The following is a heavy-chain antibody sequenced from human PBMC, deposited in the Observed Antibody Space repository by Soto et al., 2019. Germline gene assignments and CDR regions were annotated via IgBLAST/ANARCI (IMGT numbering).Heavy chain of an antibody. Sequence: QVQLQESGPGLVKPSETLSLTCAVSGGSIFNYYWTWIRQPAGKGLEWIGHIYASGTTDYNPSLRSRVTISVDTSKNQFSLKLSSVTAADTAVYYCARHELVPDYFDYWGQGTLVTVSS. CDR2: IYASGTT. D-gene: IGHD6-13*01. V-gene: IGHV4-4*08. CDR1: GGSIFNYY. J-gene: IGHJ4*02. CDR3: ARHELVPDYFDY.